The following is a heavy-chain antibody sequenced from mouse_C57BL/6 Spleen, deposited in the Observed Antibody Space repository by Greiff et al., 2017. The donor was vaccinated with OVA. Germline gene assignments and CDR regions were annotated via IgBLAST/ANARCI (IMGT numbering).Heavy chain of an antibody. V-gene: IGHV1-26*01. CDR3: ARSSWLLRDY. D-gene: IGHD2-3*01. CDR1: GYTFTDYY. J-gene: IGHJ2*01. Sequence: EVQLQQSGPELVKPGASVKISCKASGYTFTDYYMNWVKQSHGKSLEWIGDINPNNGGTSYNQKFKGKATLTVDKSSSTAYMELRSLTSEDSAVYYCARSSWLLRDYWGQGTTLTVSS. CDR2: INPNNGGT.